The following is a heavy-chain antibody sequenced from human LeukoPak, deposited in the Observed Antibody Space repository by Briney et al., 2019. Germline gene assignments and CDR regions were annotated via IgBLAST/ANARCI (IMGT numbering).Heavy chain of an antibody. CDR1: GFIFRSYN. CDR2: ITSSSSYI. J-gene: IGHJ5*02. D-gene: IGHD3-16*01. V-gene: IGHV3-21*01. CDR3: ARGGDKRLARNWFDP. Sequence: GGSLRLSCAASGFIFRSYNMYWVRQAPGKGPEWVSSITSSSSYIFYADSVKGRFTVSRDDATNSVYLETNSLRAEDTAVYYCARGGDKRLARNWFDPWGQGTVVTVSS.